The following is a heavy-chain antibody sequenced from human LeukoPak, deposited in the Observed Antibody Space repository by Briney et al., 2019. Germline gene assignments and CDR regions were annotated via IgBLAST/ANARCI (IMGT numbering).Heavy chain of an antibody. CDR2: IYYSGST. Sequence: SSETLSLTCTVSGGSISSYYWSWIRQPPGKGLEWIGYIYYSGSTNYNPSLKSRVTISVDTSKNQFSLKLSSVTAADTAVYYCARGYCSGGSCYWLWGQGTLVTVSS. CDR3: ARGYCSGGSCYWL. J-gene: IGHJ4*02. CDR1: GGSISSYY. V-gene: IGHV4-59*01. D-gene: IGHD2-15*01.